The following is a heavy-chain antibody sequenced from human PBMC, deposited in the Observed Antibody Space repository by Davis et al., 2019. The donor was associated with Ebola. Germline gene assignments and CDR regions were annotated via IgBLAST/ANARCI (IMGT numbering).Heavy chain of an antibody. D-gene: IGHD3-22*01. CDR2: IRDSEVT. J-gene: IGHJ3*02. CDR3: AKEPSSGYGFDI. CDR1: GFTFSAYH. V-gene: IGHV3-23*01. Sequence: GESLKISCAASGFTFSAYHMNWVRQAPGKGLEWVANIRDSEVTYYADSVKGRFTISRDNSKSTLYLQMDSLRAEDTALYYCAKEPSSGYGFDIWGQGTMVTVSS.